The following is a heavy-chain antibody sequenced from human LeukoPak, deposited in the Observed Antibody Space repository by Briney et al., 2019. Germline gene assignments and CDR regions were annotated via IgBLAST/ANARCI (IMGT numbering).Heavy chain of an antibody. CDR2: IYYSGST. Sequence: SETLSLTCTVSGGSISSSSYYWGWIRQPPGKGLEWIGSIYYSGSTYYNPSLKSRVTISVDTSKNQFSLKLSSVTAADTAVYYCARPPKVAGRHDAFDIWGQGTMVTVSS. V-gene: IGHV4-39*01. J-gene: IGHJ3*02. D-gene: IGHD6-19*01. CDR3: ARPPKVAGRHDAFDI. CDR1: GGSISSSSYY.